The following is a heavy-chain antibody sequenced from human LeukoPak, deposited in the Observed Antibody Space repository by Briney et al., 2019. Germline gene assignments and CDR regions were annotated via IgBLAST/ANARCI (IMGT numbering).Heavy chain of an antibody. J-gene: IGHJ4*02. D-gene: IGHD3-22*01. CDR2: ISSSGTSR. V-gene: IGHV3-48*03. CDR3: ARVRAYDTSGFYYDSFDY. Sequence: GGSLRLSCVASGFTFSSYEMNWVRQAPGKGLEWVSYISSSGTSRYYADSVKGRFTISRDNAKNSLYLQMKSLRVEDTAIYYCARVRAYDTSGFYYDSFDYWGQGTLVTVSS. CDR1: GFTFSSYE.